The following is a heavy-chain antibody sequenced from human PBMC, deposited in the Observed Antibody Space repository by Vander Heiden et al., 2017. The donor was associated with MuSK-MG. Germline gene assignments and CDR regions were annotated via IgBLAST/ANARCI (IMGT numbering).Heavy chain of an antibody. CDR2: ISHSGDIT. CDR3: TRIECLSSGANSYYDF. Sequence: EVPLVESGGGFIQPGVSLRLSGAASGFPLPGYAVPWVRQDPGKGLGWVSGISHSGDITYYADSVKGRFIISRDNSKNIGKLHMSSLRDDDTAVYFCTRIECLSSGANSYYDFWGQGTLVTVSS. CDR1: GFPLPGYA. V-gene: IGHV3-23*04. D-gene: IGHD3-22*01. J-gene: IGHJ4*02.